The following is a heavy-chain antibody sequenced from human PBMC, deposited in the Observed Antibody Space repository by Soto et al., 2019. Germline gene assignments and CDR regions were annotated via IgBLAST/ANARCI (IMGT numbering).Heavy chain of an antibody. D-gene: IGHD5-18*01. CDR3: ARGRGYSSEYISGGMDL. CDR1: GYTFTNYG. Sequence: QVQLVQSGVEVKKPGASVKVSCKASGYTFTNYGISWVRQAPGQGLEWMGWVSAYNGNTNYAQKLQGRVTMTIDTSPRTAYMELRSLRSDDTAVYYCARGRGYSSEYISGGMDLWGQGTTVTVSS. V-gene: IGHV1-18*01. J-gene: IGHJ6*02. CDR2: VSAYNGNT.